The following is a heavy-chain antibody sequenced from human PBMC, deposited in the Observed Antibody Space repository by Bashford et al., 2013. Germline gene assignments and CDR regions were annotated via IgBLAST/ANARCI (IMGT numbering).Heavy chain of an antibody. V-gene: IGHV1-69*04. D-gene: IGHD1-26*01. CDR2: IIPVLGIT. Sequence: IVWVRQAPGQGLEWMGRIIPVLGITNSPQKFQGRVTITADKSTSTAYMELSSLRSDDTAVYFCARDGPVVGVWNAFDVWGQGTVVTVSS. J-gene: IGHJ3*01. CDR3: ARDGPVVGVWNAFDV.